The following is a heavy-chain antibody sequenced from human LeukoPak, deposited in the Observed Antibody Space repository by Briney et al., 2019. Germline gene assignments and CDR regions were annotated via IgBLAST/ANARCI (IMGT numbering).Heavy chain of an antibody. V-gene: IGHV4-59*13. CDR1: GGSISSYY. J-gene: IGHJ4*02. D-gene: IGHD3-3*01. CDR2: IYYSGST. Sequence: SETLSLTCTVSGGSISSYYWSWIRQPPGKGLEWIGYIYYSGSTNYNPSLKSRVTISVDTSKNQFSLKLSSVTAADTAVYYCAKDNPQVLEWSALDYWGQGTLLIVSS. CDR3: AKDNPQVLEWSALDY.